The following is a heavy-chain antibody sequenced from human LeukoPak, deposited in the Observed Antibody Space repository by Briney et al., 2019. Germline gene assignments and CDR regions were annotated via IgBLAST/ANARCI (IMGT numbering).Heavy chain of an antibody. V-gene: IGHV1-69*13. CDR2: IIPIFGTA. CDR3: ASVRSGPHGYCSGGSCYSSAAGASDI. CDR1: GGTFSSYA. D-gene: IGHD2-15*01. J-gene: IGHJ3*02. Sequence: SVKVSCKASGGTFSSYAISWVRQAPGQGLEWMGGIIPIFGTANYAQKFQGRVTITADESTSTAYMELSSLRSEDPAVYYCASVRSGPHGYCSGGSCYSSAAGASDIWGQGTMVTVSS.